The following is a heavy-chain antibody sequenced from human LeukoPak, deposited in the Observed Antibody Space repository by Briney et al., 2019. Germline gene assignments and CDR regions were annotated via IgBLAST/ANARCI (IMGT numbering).Heavy chain of an antibody. CDR3: ARGVAAGEDF. Sequence: PSETLSLTCTVSGGSISSYYWSWIRQPPGKGLEWIGYIYYSGSTNYNPSLKSRVTISVDTSKNQFSLKLSSVIAADTAVYYCARGVAAGEDFWGQGTLGTGSS. CDR1: GGSISSYY. J-gene: IGHJ4*02. D-gene: IGHD6-13*01. CDR2: IYYSGST. V-gene: IGHV4-59*01.